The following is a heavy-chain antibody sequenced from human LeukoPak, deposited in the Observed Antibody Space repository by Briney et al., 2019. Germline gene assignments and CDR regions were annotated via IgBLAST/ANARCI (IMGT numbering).Heavy chain of an antibody. Sequence: ASVKVSCKASGYTFTSYGISWVRQAPGQGLEWMGWISAYNGNTNYAQKLQGRVTTTTDTSTSTAYMELRSLRSDDTAVYYCARDRTPYYDILTGPHWFDPWGQGTLVTVSS. D-gene: IGHD3-9*01. CDR1: GYTFTSYG. V-gene: IGHV1-18*04. CDR3: ARDRTPYYDILTGPHWFDP. J-gene: IGHJ5*02. CDR2: ISAYNGNT.